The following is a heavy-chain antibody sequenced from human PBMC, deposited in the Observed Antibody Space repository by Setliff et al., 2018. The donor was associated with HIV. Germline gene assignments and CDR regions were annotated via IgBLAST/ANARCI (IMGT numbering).Heavy chain of an antibody. CDR3: ARHRIAVAGTEDY. V-gene: IGHV1-8*03. CDR2: MNPNNGNT. Sequence: GASVKVSCKASGYTFTSYGINWVRQATGQGLEWMGWMNPNNGNTGYAQKFQGRVTITADKSTSTAYMELSSLRSEDTAVYYCARHRIAVAGTEDYWGQGTLVTVSS. J-gene: IGHJ4*02. CDR1: GYTFTSYG. D-gene: IGHD6-19*01.